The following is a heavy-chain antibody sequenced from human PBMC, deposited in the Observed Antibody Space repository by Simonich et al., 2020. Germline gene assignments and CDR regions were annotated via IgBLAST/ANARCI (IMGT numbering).Heavy chain of an antibody. CDR2: INPNSGNT. CDR1: GYTFTSYD. V-gene: IGHV1-8*03. Sequence: QVQLVQSGAEVQKPGASVKVSCKASGYTFTSYDINWVRQAPGKGLEWMGWINPNSGNTGYAQRFQGRVTITRNSSISTAQMELSSLGSEETAVYYWARGRGGMSRGDVDYWGQGTLVTVSS. CDR3: ARGRGGMSRGDVDY. J-gene: IGHJ4*02. D-gene: IGHD3-16*01.